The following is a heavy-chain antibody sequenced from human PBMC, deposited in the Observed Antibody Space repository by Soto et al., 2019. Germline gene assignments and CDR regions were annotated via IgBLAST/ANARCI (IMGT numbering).Heavy chain of an antibody. CDR1: GGTFSSYA. Sequence: ASVKVSCKASGGTFSSYAISWVRQAPGQGLEWMGGIIPIFGTANYAQKFQGRVTITADESTSTAYMELSSLRSEDTAVYYCARASGYYYDSSGYYYAHYWGQGTLVTVSS. V-gene: IGHV1-69*13. J-gene: IGHJ4*02. D-gene: IGHD3-22*01. CDR3: ARASGYYYDSSGYYYAHY. CDR2: IIPIFGTA.